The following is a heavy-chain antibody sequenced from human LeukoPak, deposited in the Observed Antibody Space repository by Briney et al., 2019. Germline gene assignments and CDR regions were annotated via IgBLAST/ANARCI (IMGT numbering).Heavy chain of an antibody. V-gene: IGHV1-69*13. D-gene: IGHD3-3*01. CDR2: IIPIFGTA. CDR3: ARDKVGFFGVVIYYYMDV. CDR1: GGTFSSYA. J-gene: IGHJ6*03. Sequence: SVKVSCKASGGTFSSYAISWVRQAPGQGLEWMGGIIPIFGTANYAQKFQGRVTITADESTSTAYMELSSLRSEDTAVYHCARDKVGFFGVVIYYYMDVWGKGTTVTVSS.